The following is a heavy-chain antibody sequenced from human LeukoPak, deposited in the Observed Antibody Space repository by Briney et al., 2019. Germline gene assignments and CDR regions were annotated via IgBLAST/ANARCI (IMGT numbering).Heavy chain of an antibody. V-gene: IGHV1-69*05. CDR2: TIPFVGSA. CDR1: GGTISNYA. J-gene: IGHJ4*02. CDR3: ARGSRYERFRNDKRCYNVYDF. Sequence: SVKVSCKGFGGTISNYAISWVRQAPGQGLEWMGGTIPFVGSANHAQKFQGRVSITTDASTNTAYMELNGLRLEDTAVYYCARGSRYERFRNDKRCYNVYDFWGQGTLVTVSS. D-gene: IGHD2-2*02.